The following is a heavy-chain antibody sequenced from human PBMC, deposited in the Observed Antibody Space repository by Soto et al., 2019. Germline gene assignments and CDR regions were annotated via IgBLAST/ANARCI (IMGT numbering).Heavy chain of an antibody. J-gene: IGHJ5*02. CDR1: GGAVSSGAYY. CDR2: IYFTGST. Sequence: SETLSLTCTVSGGAVSSGAYYWSWIRQPPGKGLEWIGHIYFTGSTNYNPSLKSRVTMSLDTSRNQFSLKLSSVTAADTAVYYCTRGPPRVQWFDPWGLGTLVTVSS. V-gene: IGHV4-61*08. CDR3: TRGPPRVQWFDP.